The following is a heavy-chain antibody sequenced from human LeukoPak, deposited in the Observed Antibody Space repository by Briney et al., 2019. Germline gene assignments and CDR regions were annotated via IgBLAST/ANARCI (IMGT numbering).Heavy chain of an antibody. Sequence: TLSLTCAVSGGSISSSNWWSWVRQPPGKGLEWIGEIYHSGSTNYNPSLKSRVTISVDTSKNEFSLKLSSVTAADTAVYYCARAYHSSWYLNWFDPWGQGTLVTVSS. J-gene: IGHJ5*02. CDR3: ARAYHSSWYLNWFDP. V-gene: IGHV4-4*02. CDR2: IYHSGST. CDR1: GGSISSSNW. D-gene: IGHD6-13*01.